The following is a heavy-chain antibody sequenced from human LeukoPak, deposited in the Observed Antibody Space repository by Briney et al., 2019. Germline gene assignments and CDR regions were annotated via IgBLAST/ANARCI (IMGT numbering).Heavy chain of an antibody. CDR2: ISRSSSYI. V-gene: IGHV3-21*01. J-gene: IGHJ4*02. D-gene: IGHD3-22*01. CDR1: GLTFSSYI. Sequence: GGSLRLSCAACGLTFSSYIMNWDRQAPGKGLEWVSSISRSSSYIYYADSVKGRFTISRDNAKNSLYLQMNSVRAEDTAVYYCARDFEYYDSSGYYLDFDYWGQGTLFTVSS. CDR3: ARDFEYYDSSGYYLDFDY.